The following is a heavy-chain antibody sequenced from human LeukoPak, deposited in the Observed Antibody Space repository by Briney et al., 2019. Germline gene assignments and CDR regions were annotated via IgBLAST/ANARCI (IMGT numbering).Heavy chain of an antibody. CDR1: GGSISIYY. CDR3: VRDRELNY. V-gene: IGHV4-59*12. CDR2: DYNSGNT. J-gene: IGHJ4*02. Sequence: SETLSLTCTVSGGSISIYYWSWVRQPPGKGLEWMGYDYNSGNTDYNPSLKSRVTISADTSKNQFSLKLTSVTAADTAVYYCVRDRELNYWGQGTLVTVSS. D-gene: IGHD1-7*01.